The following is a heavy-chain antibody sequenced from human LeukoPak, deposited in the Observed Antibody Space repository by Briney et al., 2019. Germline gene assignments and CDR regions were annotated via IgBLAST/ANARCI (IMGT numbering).Heavy chain of an antibody. Sequence: PSETLSLTCTVSGGSISSSSYYWGWIRQPPGQGLEWIGSIYYSGSTYYNPSLKSRVTISVDTSKNQFSLELSSVTAADTAVYYCARRNTGYYDFWSGYHTLNWFDPWGQGTLATVSS. V-gene: IGHV4-39*01. D-gene: IGHD3-3*01. J-gene: IGHJ5*02. CDR2: IYYSGST. CDR1: GGSISSSSYY. CDR3: ARRNTGYYDFWSGYHTLNWFDP.